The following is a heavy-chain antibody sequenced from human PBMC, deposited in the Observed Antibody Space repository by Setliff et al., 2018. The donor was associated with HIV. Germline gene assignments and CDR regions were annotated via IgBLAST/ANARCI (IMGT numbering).Heavy chain of an antibody. D-gene: IGHD3-22*01. Sequence: PSETLSLTCVVSGYSISSGYYWGWIRQPPGTGLEWIGSFYHSTTYYNPSLKSRVTISVDASKNQFSLRLSSVTAADTAVYYCARLGDYDSSGYSWFDYWGQGTLVTVSS. CDR1: GYSISSGYY. V-gene: IGHV4-38-2*01. CDR3: ARLGDYDSSGYSWFDY. CDR2: FYHSTT. J-gene: IGHJ4*02.